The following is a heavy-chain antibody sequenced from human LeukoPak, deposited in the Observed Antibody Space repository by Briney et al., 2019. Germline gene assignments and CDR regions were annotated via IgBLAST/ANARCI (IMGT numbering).Heavy chain of an antibody. CDR1: GFSLSTYF. CDR3: AREASGNYHVFDY. V-gene: IGHV3-11*04. D-gene: IGHD6-25*01. J-gene: IGHJ4*02. Sequence: PGGSLRLSCEASGFSLSTYFMSWIRQAPGKGLEWVSYITNTGRSTNYADAVKGRFTISRDNAKQSVYLEMTDLRAEDTAVYYCAREASGNYHVFDYWGQGTLVTVSS. CDR2: ITNTGRST.